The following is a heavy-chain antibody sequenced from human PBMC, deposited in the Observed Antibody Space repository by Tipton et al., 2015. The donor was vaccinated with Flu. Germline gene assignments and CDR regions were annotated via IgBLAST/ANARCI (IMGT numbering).Heavy chain of an antibody. J-gene: IGHJ6*02. V-gene: IGHV4-34*01. CDR1: GGSFSGYY. CDR2: INHSGST. D-gene: IGHD3-10*01. Sequence: LRLSCAVYGGSFSGYYWSWIRQPPGKGLEWIGEINHSGSTNYNPSLKSRVTISVDTSKNQFSLKLSSVTAADTAVYYCARGKVGYYFYYGMDVWGQGTSVTVSS. CDR3: ARGKVGYYFYYGMDV.